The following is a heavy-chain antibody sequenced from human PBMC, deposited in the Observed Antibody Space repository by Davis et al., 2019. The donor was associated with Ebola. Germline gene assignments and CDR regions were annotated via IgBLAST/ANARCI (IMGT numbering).Heavy chain of an antibody. J-gene: IGHJ4*02. V-gene: IGHV4-39*01. CDR1: GGSINNPTYF. CDR2: TYYDGSS. D-gene: IGHD5-18*01. Sequence: MPSETLSLTCTVSGGSINNPTYFWGWIRQPPGKGLEWIGSTYYDGSSYSNPSLESRVTISVDTSKKQFSLQLNSMTAADTAVYYCARGRRYSYGPPRYWGQGTLVTVSS. CDR3: ARGRRYSYGPPRY.